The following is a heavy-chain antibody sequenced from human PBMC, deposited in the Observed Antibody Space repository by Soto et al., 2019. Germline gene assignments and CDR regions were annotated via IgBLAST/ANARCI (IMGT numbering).Heavy chain of an antibody. V-gene: IGHV4-31*03. CDR2: IYYSGST. CDR1: AGTIISGGYY. CDR3: ARKEYSSPRYFDY. D-gene: IGHD6-6*01. J-gene: IGHJ4*02. Sequence: LSVPCTVSAGTIISGGYYWSWISQHPGKGLEWIGYIYYSGSTYYHPSLKSRVTISVYTSKKQFSLKLSSAAAADAAVYYCARKEYSSPRYFDYWGQGSLLAVPS.